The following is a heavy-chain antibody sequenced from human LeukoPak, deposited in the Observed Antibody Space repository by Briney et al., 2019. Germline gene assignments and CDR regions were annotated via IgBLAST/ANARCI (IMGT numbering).Heavy chain of an antibody. CDR1: GYSISSGYY. Sequence: SETLSLTCTVSGYSISSGYYWGWIRPPPGRGLEWIGSIYHSESTYYNPSLKSRVTISIETSKNQFSRKLSSVTAADTAVYYCARGDGYGDYVYWGQGTLFTVSS. D-gene: IGHD4-17*01. V-gene: IGHV4-38-2*02. CDR2: IYHSEST. J-gene: IGHJ4*02. CDR3: ARGDGYGDYVY.